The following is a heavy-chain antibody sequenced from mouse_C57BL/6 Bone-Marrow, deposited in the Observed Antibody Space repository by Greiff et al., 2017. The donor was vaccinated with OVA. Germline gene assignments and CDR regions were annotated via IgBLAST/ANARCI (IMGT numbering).Heavy chain of an antibody. CDR3: ARKGLRWFAY. CDR1: GYTFTSYG. V-gene: IGHV1-81*01. D-gene: IGHD2-4*01. J-gene: IGHJ3*01. CDR2: IYPRSGNT. Sequence: QVQLQQSGAELARPGASVKLSCKASGYTFTSYGISWVKQRTGQGLEWIGEIYPRSGNTYYNEKFKGKATLTADKSSSTAYMELRSLTSEDSAVYFCARKGLRWFAYWGQGTLVTVSA.